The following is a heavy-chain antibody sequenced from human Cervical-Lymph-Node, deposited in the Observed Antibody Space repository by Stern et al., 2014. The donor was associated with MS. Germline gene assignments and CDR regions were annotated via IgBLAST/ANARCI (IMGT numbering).Heavy chain of an antibody. CDR2: ISANGTT. J-gene: IGHJ2*01. D-gene: IGHD2-21*02. Sequence: QVQLQESGPGLVKPSETLSLTCTVSGGAVSDYYWTWIRQRPGQGLEWIGYISANGTTNYNPSLHSRVTITLDTSQNQVSLRLRSVTAADTAVYYCARDPSTTASDWFFDLWGRGSLVTVSS. CDR1: GGAVSDYY. CDR3: ARDPSTTASDWFFDL. V-gene: IGHV4-59*02.